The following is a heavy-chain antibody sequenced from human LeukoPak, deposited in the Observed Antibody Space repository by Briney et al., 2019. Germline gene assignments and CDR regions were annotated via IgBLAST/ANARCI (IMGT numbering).Heavy chain of an antibody. CDR1: GYSISSGYY. V-gene: IGHV4-38-2*02. Sequence: SETLSLTCSVSGYSISSGYYWGWIRQPPGKGLEWIGTIHHSGSTYYNPSLKSRVTISVDTSKNQFSLKLSSVTAADTAVYYCARGGAAAYWGQGTLVTVSS. CDR3: ARGGAAAY. CDR2: IHHSGST. J-gene: IGHJ4*02. D-gene: IGHD6-13*01.